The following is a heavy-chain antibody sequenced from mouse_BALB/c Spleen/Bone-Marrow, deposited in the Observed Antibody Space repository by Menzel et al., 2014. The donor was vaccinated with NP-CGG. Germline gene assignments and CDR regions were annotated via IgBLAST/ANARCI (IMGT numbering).Heavy chain of an antibody. D-gene: IGHD2-2*01. CDR1: GYAFSSSW. CDR3: ARSYGYRAMDY. V-gene: IGHV1-82*01. J-gene: IGHJ4*01. Sequence: VKLQESGPELVKPGASVKISCKASGYAFSSSWMNWVKQRPGQGLEWIGRIYPGDGDTNYNGKFKGKATLTADKSSSTAYMQLSSLTSVDSAVYFCARSYGYRAMDYWGQGTSVSVSS. CDR2: IYPGDGDT.